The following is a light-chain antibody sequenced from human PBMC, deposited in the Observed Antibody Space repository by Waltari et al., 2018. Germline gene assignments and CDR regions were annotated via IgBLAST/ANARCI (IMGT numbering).Light chain of an antibody. J-gene: IGKJ1*01. V-gene: IGKV4-1*01. CDR2: WAS. Sequence: DIVMTQSPDSLAVSLGEGATIHCKSSQSLLYSTNNKNYLAWYQQKPGQPPKLLIYWASTRESGVPDRFSGSGSGTDFTLTISSLQAEDVAVYYCQQYYSIPRTFGQGTKVEIK. CDR1: QSLLYSTNNKNY. CDR3: QQYYSIPRT.